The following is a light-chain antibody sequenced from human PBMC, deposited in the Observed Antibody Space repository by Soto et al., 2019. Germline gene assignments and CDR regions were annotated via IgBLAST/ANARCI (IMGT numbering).Light chain of an antibody. Sequence: QAVVTQPASVSGSPGQSITISCTGTSSDVGSYNIVSWYQQHPGKAPKLMIYEGSKRPSGVSDRFSGSKSGNTASLTISGLQAEDEADYYCCSYAGSSNVVFGGGTKLTVL. CDR3: CSYAGSSNVV. CDR1: SSDVGSYNI. CDR2: EGS. V-gene: IGLV2-23*01. J-gene: IGLJ2*01.